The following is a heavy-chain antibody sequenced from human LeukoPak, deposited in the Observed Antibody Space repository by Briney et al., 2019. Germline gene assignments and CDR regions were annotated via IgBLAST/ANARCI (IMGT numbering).Heavy chain of an antibody. Sequence: ASVKVSCKASGYTFTGYYMHWVRQAPGQGLEWMGWINPNSGGTNYAQKFQGRVTMTRDTSISTAYMELSRLRSDDTAVYYCARDPFSSDGAYNWFDPWGQGTLDTVSS. CDR3: ARDPFSSDGAYNWFDP. V-gene: IGHV1-2*02. D-gene: IGHD6-19*01. J-gene: IGHJ5*02. CDR1: GYTFTGYY. CDR2: INPNSGGT.